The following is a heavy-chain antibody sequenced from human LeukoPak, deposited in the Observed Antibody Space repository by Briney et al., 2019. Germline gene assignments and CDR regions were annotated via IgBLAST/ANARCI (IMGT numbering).Heavy chain of an antibody. CDR2: IKPDGSEK. Sequence: GGSLRLSCAASAFTFRTYWMSWVRQAPGKGLEWVAMIKPDGSEKYYVDSVKGLFTISRDNAKNSLYLQMSSLRAEDTAVYYCGRGLVLGMDVWGQGTTVTVSS. CDR3: GRGLVLGMDV. CDR1: AFTFRTYW. V-gene: IGHV3-7*05. J-gene: IGHJ6*02. D-gene: IGHD6-19*01.